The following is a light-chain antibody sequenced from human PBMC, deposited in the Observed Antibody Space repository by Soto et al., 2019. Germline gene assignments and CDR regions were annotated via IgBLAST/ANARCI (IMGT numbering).Light chain of an antibody. J-gene: IGLJ1*01. Sequence: QSVLTQPASVSGSPGQSITISCTGTSSDVGNYNYVSWYQQHPAKAPKLMIFEVSNRPSGISSRFSGSKSGNTASLTISGLQAEDEADYYCSSYTSSSNYGFGTGTKV. V-gene: IGLV2-14*01. CDR1: SSDVGNYNY. CDR3: SSYTSSSNYG. CDR2: EVS.